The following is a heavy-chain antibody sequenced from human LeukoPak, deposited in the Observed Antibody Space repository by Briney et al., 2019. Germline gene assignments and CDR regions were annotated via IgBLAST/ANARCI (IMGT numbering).Heavy chain of an antibody. V-gene: IGHV3-7*01. CDR2: IKHDGSEK. CDR3: ANDRTNDYGHNVGGFDI. CDR1: GFTLTNYW. Sequence: GGSLRLACEGFGFTLTNYWMSWVRQAPGKGLEWVANIKHDGSEKHNVDSLKGRFTISRDNAKNSVYLQMNNLRAEDTAVYYCANDRTNDYGHNVGGFDIWGQGTRVTVSS. J-gene: IGHJ3*02. D-gene: IGHD4-17*01.